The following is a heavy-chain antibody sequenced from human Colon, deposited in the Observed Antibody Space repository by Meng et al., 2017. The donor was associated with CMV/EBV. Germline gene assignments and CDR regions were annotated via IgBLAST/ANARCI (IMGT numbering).Heavy chain of an antibody. J-gene: IGHJ6*02. D-gene: IGHD6-19*01. Sequence: GGSLRLSCEASGFTLSSYWMIWVRHAPGKGLEWVGNIRQDGSEIYYVASVKGRFTISRDNAKNSLFLQMNSLRAEDTALYYCAKDYSSGWYGGHYYYYYYGMDVWGQGTTVTVSS. CDR1: GFTLSSYW. V-gene: IGHV3-7*03. CDR2: IRQDGSEI. CDR3: AKDYSSGWYGGHYYYYYYGMDV.